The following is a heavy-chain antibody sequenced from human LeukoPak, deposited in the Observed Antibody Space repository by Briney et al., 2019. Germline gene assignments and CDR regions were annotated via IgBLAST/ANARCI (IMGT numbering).Heavy chain of an antibody. CDR2: IYWDDEK. D-gene: IGHD3-16*01. V-gene: IGHV2-5*02. Sequence: SGPTLVKSTQTLTLTCTFSAFSLTTSGVGVGWIRQPPGKALEWLALIYWDDEKRYSPSLKSRLTITKDTSKNQVVLTMTNMDPVDTATYYCAHSQLYTLPGTFDIWGQGTMVTVSS. J-gene: IGHJ3*02. CDR1: AFSLTTSGVG. CDR3: AHSQLYTLPGTFDI.